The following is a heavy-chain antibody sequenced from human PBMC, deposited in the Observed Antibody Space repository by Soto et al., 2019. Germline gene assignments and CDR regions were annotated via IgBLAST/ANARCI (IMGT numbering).Heavy chain of an antibody. J-gene: IGHJ5*02. V-gene: IGHV4-31*03. D-gene: IGHD3-10*01. CDR1: GGSISSGGSY. CDR3: AITLSDFSFDP. CDR2: IYYSGST. Sequence: SETLSLTCTVSGGSISSGGSYWSWIRQQPGKGLEWIGYIYYSGSTYYNPSLKSRVTISVDTSKNQYSLKLSSVTAADTAVYYCAITLSDFSFDPWRQETLVTVSS.